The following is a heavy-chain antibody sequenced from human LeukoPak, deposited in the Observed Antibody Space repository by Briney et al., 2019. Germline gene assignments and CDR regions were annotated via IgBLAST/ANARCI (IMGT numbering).Heavy chain of an antibody. Sequence: GGSLRLSCTTSGFTFRDNALSWVRQAPGKGPEGIASIRTKADGERREYAASVEGRFAISRDGSQSIAYLQMNDLRTEDTAVYYCSRWQGRTRFFHYWGQGTLVTVSS. CDR2: IRTKADGERR. V-gene: IGHV3-49*04. CDR1: GFTFRDNA. CDR3: SRWQGRTRFFHY. J-gene: IGHJ4*02.